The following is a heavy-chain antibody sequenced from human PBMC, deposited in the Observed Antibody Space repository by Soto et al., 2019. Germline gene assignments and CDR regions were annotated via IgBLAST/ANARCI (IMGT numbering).Heavy chain of an antibody. CDR3: ARGGEGVGYCSGGSCYSRTQDLDYFDY. J-gene: IGHJ4*02. Sequence: QVQLVQSGAEVKKPGASVKVSCKASGYTFTSYYMHWVRQAPGQGLEWMGIINPSGGSTSYAQKFQGRVTMTRDTSTSTVYMELSSLRSEDTAVYYCARGGEGVGYCSGGSCYSRTQDLDYFDYWGQGTLVTVSS. CDR1: GYTFTSYY. V-gene: IGHV1-46*01. D-gene: IGHD2-15*01. CDR2: INPSGGST.